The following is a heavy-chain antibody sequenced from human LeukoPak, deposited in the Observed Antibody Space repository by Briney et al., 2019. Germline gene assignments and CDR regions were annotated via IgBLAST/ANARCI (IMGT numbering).Heavy chain of an antibody. CDR1: GGSISGYY. Sequence: SETLSLTCTVSGGSISGYYWSWIRQPPGKGLEWIGEINHSGSTNYNPSLKSRVTISVDTSKNQFSLKLSSVTAADTAVYYCARDRGRYCSSTSCYYQWFDPWGQGTLVTVSS. V-gene: IGHV4-34*01. CDR2: INHSGST. J-gene: IGHJ5*02. CDR3: ARDRGRYCSSTSCYYQWFDP. D-gene: IGHD2-2*01.